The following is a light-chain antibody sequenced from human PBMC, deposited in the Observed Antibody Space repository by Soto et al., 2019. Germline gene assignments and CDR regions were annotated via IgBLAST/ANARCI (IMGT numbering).Light chain of an antibody. J-gene: IGKJ1*01. CDR1: QRVSSN. V-gene: IGKV3-15*01. CDR2: GAS. CDR3: QQYNNWPPWT. Sequence: EIVMTQSPATLSVSPGERATLSCRASQRVSSNLAWYQQKPGQAPRLLIYGASTSATGIPARFSGSGSETDFTLTISSLQSEDFAVYYCQQYNNWPPWTFGQGTKVEIK.